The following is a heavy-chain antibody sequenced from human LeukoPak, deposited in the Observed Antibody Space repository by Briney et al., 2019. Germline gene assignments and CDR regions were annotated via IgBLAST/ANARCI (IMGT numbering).Heavy chain of an antibody. J-gene: IGHJ5*02. CDR1: GDSVSSNSAA. V-gene: IGHV6-1*01. D-gene: IGHD6-6*01. CDR3: ARDLDSSHSCFDP. CDR2: SYYRSKWYN. Sequence: SRTLSLTCAISGDSVSSNSAAWNWIRQSPSRGLEWLGSSYYRSKWYNEYALSVKTRITISPDTSKNQFSLHLNSVTPDDMAVYYCARDLDSSHSCFDPWGQGTLVTVS.